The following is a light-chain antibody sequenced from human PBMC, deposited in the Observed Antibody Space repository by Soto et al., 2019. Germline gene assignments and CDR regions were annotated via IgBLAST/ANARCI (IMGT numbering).Light chain of an antibody. CDR2: AAS. Sequence: DLQMTQSPSSLSASVGDRVTITCRASQSIDSYLNWYQQKPGKAPKLLIYAASSLQSGVPSRFSGSGSGTDLTLTISSLQPEDFATYYCQQSYSTPYTFGQGTKLEIK. J-gene: IGKJ2*01. CDR1: QSIDSY. V-gene: IGKV1-39*01. CDR3: QQSYSTPYT.